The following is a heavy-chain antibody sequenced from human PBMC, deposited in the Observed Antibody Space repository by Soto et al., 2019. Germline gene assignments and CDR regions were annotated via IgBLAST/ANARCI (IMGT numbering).Heavy chain of an antibody. CDR1: FYTFTSSG. CDR2: ISTYNGNT. Sequence: DSVKVSFHAYFYTFTSSGIGWVRQAPGQGLEWMGWISTYNGNTNYAQKLHGRVTMTTDTSTSTAHMEVRSLRSDDTAVYYCATLTYTSGLDHWGQGTQVTVSS. CDR3: ATLTYTSGLDH. D-gene: IGHD6-19*01. J-gene: IGHJ4*02. V-gene: IGHV1-18*01.